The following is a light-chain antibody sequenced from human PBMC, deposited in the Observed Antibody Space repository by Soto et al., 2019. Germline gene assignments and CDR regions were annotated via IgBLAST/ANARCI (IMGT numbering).Light chain of an antibody. CDR1: QSVSSN. Sequence: EIVMTQSPATLSVSPGERATLSCRASQSVSSNLAWYQQKPGQAPRLLIYGASTRATGIPARFSGTGSWTAFPLTISSLHSEDFAVYYCQQYNNWPPCTSGQGTKVEIK. J-gene: IGKJ1*01. V-gene: IGKV3-15*01. CDR2: GAS. CDR3: QQYNNWPPCT.